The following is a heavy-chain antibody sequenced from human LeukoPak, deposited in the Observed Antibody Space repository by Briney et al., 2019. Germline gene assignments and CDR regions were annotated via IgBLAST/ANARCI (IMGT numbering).Heavy chain of an antibody. CDR3: ARETYYYDSSGYYGPNWFDP. Sequence: TGGSLRLSCAASGFTFSSYSMNWVRQAPGKGLERVSSISSSSSYIYYADSVKGRFTISRDNSKNTLYLQMNSLRAEDTAVYYCARETYYYDSSGYYGPNWFDPWGQGTLVTVSS. CDR1: GFTFSSYS. V-gene: IGHV3-21*04. J-gene: IGHJ5*02. D-gene: IGHD3-22*01. CDR2: ISSSSSYI.